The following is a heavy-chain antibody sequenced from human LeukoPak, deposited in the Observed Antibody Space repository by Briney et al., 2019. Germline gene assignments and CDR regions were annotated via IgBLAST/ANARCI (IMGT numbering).Heavy chain of an antibody. CDR2: ISGSSTYI. Sequence: PGGSLRLSSAQPLYSSTVPRVCTGSQAPGKGLEWVSSISGSSTYIHYADSVKGRFTISRDNAKNSLYLQINRARAGDTAVYYCARDHMYYEPGRLFGPLGQGTLVTVSS. V-gene: IGHV3-21*01. D-gene: IGHD3-10*01. CDR1: YSSTVPRV. J-gene: IGHJ5*02. CDR3: ARDHMYYEPGRLFGP.